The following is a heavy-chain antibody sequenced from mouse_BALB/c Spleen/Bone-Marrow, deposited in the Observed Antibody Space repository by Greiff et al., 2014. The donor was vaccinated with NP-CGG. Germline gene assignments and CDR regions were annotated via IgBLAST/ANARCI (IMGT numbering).Heavy chain of an antibody. J-gene: IGHJ4*01. CDR3: ARSLLRLQNAMDY. V-gene: IGHV1-54*01. D-gene: IGHD1-2*01. CDR1: GYAFTNYL. Sequence: VQLVESGAELVRPGTSVKVSCKASGYAFTNYLIEWVKQRPGQGLEWIGVINPGSGGTNYNEKFKGKATLTADKSSSTAYMQLSSLTSDDSAVYFCARSLLRLQNAMDYWGQGTSVTVSS. CDR2: INPGSGGT.